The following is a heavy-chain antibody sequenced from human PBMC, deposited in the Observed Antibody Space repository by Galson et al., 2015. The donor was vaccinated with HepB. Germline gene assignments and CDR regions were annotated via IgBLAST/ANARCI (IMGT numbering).Heavy chain of an antibody. V-gene: IGHV3-30-3*01. D-gene: IGHD6-13*01. CDR3: AREAAAGTYGMDV. Sequence: SLRLSCAASGFTFSSYAMHWVRQAPGKGLEWVAVISYDGSNKYYADSVKGRFTISRDNSKNTLYLQMNSLRAEDTAVYYCAREAAAGTYGMDVWGQGTTVTVSS. CDR1: GFTFSSYA. CDR2: ISYDGSNK. J-gene: IGHJ6*02.